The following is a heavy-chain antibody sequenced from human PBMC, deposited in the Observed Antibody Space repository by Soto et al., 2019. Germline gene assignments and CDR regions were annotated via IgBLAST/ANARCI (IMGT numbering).Heavy chain of an antibody. D-gene: IGHD6-6*01. J-gene: IGHJ4*02. CDR2: ISGSGDST. Sequence: GGSLRLSCGASGFTFGSFAMSWVRQAPGKGLEWVSHISGSGDSTNYAASVRGRFTISRDNSESTLYLEMNGLRAEDTAVYYCARLPLYGSSSHPLDYWGQGTLVTVSS. V-gene: IGHV3-23*01. CDR3: ARLPLYGSSSHPLDY. CDR1: GFTFGSFA.